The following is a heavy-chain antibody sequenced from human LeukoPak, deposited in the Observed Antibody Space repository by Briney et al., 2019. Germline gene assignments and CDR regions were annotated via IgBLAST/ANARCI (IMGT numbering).Heavy chain of an antibody. CDR2: ISGGGGTT. CDR1: GFTFSSYA. V-gene: IGHV3-23*01. J-gene: IGHJ4*02. Sequence: GGSLRLSCAASGFTFSSYAMSWVRQAPGKRLEWVSAISGGGGTTYCADSVKGRFTISRDNSKNTLFLQMNNLRAEDTAVYYCAKDSGPYTSGYYGHWGQGTLVTVSS. D-gene: IGHD3-22*01. CDR3: AKDSGPYTSGYYGH.